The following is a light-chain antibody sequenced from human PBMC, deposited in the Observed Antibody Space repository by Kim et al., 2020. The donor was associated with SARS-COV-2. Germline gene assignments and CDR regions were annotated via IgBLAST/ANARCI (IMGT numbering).Light chain of an antibody. J-gene: IGLJ3*02. Sequence: NFMLTQPHSVSESPGKTVTISCTGSSGSIASNYVQWYQQRPGSAPTTVIYEDNQRPSGVPDRFSGSIDSSSNSASLTISGLKTEDEADYYCQSYDSSNWVFGGGTKVNVL. CDR3: QSYDSSNWV. CDR1: SGSIASNY. V-gene: IGLV6-57*02. CDR2: EDN.